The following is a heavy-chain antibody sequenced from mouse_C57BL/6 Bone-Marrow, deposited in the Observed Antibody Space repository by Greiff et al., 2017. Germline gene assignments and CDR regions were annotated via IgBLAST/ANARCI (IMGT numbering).Heavy chain of an antibody. CDR2: IYPGDGDT. Sequence: VQLQQSGAELVKPGASVKISCKASGYAFSSSWMNWVKQRPGKGLEWIGRIYPGDGDTNYNGKFKGKATLTADKSSSTAYMQLSSLTSDDAAVYNCTGITEIYTMDYWGQGTSVTVSS. D-gene: IGHD2-1*01. CDR3: TGITEIYTMDY. CDR1: GYAFSSSW. V-gene: IGHV1-82*01. J-gene: IGHJ4*01.